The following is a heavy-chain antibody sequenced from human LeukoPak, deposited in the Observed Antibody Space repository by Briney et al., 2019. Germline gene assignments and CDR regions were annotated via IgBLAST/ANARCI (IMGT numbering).Heavy chain of an antibody. CDR2: INPNGGGT. V-gene: IGHV1-2*02. D-gene: IGHD3-16*02. J-gene: IGHJ4*02. CDR3: ARDYRASYPPGYFDY. Sequence: ASVKVSCKASGYTFTGYYMHWVRQAPGQGLEWMGWINPNGGGTNYAQKFQGRVTMTRDTSISTAYMELSRLRSDDTAVFYCARDYRASYPPGYFDYWGQGTLVTVSS. CDR1: GYTFTGYY.